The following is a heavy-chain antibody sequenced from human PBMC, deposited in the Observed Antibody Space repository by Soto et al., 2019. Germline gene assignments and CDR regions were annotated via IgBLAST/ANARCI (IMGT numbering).Heavy chain of an antibody. CDR1: GFTFISYS. Sequence: EVQLVESGGGLVKPGGSLRLSCVASGFTFISYSMSWVRQAPGKGLEWVSSISSNSDYIYYADPVKGRFTISRDNAKNFVELQMNRLRAEDTAVYYCAGDLVTATAETELSDYWGQGTLGTVSS. J-gene: IGHJ4*02. CDR2: ISSNSDYI. CDR3: AGDLVTATAETELSDY. V-gene: IGHV3-21*06. D-gene: IGHD1-26*01.